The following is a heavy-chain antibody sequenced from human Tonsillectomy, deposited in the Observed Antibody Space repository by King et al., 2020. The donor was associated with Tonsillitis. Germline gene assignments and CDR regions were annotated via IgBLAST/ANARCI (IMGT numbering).Heavy chain of an antibody. CDR3: AIDSSSRYGSGSYYRY. Sequence: VQLVESGGGLVKPGGSLRISCAASGFTFSSYSMNWVRQAPGKGLEWVSSISSSSSYIYYADSVKGRFTISRDNAKNSLYLQMNSLRAEDTAVYYCAIDSSSRYGSGSYYRYWGQGTLVTVSS. D-gene: IGHD3-10*01. V-gene: IGHV3-21*01. J-gene: IGHJ4*01. CDR2: ISSSSSYI. CDR1: GFTFSSYS.